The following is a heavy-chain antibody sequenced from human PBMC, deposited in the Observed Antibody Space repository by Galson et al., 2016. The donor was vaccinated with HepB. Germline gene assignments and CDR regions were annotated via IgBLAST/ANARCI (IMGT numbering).Heavy chain of an antibody. Sequence: SLRLSCAASGFTFSDYYMTWIRQAPGEGLEWVSYISSSGNVIYYADSVKGRFTISRDNAENSLYLQMNSLRAEDTAVYYCASRRYTGRGGYSSSWLREYWGQGTLVTVSS. CDR3: ASRRYTGRGGYSSSWLREY. J-gene: IGHJ4*02. V-gene: IGHV3-11*01. CDR2: ISSSGNVI. CDR1: GFTFSDYY. D-gene: IGHD6-13*01.